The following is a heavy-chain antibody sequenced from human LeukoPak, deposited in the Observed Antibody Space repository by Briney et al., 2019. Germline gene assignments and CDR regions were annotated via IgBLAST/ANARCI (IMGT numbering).Heavy chain of an antibody. J-gene: IGHJ4*02. CDR2: ISTSGTYI. V-gene: IGHV3-21*01. Sequence: EGSLRLSCAASGFTFSSYSMNWVRQAPGKGLEWVSSISTSGTYIDYADSVKGRFTISRDNAKNSLYLQLDSLRAEDTAVYYCARDLEDYNSGGYYLGYWGQGTLVTVSS. CDR3: ARDLEDYNSGGYYLGY. CDR1: GFTFSSYS. D-gene: IGHD3-22*01.